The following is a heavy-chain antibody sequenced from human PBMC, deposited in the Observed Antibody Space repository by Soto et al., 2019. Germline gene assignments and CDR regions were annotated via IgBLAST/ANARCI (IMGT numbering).Heavy chain of an antibody. CDR1: GIAFDNYA. D-gene: IGHD6-25*01. J-gene: IGHJ6*02. Sequence: PGGTPRLSCVPCGIAFDNYARQWVRQAPGKGLEWVSRISGNNGTIAYADSVKGRFTISRDSAKSSLYLQMNSLRVEDTALYYCAKDSGRHVYSYAMDVWGQGT. CDR3: AKDSGRHVYSYAMDV. V-gene: IGHV3-9*01. CDR2: ISGNNGTI.